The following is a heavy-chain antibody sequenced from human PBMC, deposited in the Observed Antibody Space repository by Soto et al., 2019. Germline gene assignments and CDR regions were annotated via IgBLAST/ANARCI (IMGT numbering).Heavy chain of an antibody. CDR1: GFTFSSYG. Sequence: GGSLRLSCTASGFTFSSYGMHWVRQAPGKGLEWVAVISYDGSNKYYADSVKGRFTISRDNSKNTLYLQMNSLRAEDTAVYYCAKDMGGDYDYWGQGTLVTVSS. V-gene: IGHV3-30*18. D-gene: IGHD3-16*01. J-gene: IGHJ4*02. CDR2: ISYDGSNK. CDR3: AKDMGGDYDY.